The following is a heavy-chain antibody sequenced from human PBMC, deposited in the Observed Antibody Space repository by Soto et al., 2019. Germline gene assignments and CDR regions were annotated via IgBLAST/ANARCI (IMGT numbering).Heavy chain of an antibody. D-gene: IGHD6-13*01. Sequence: SETLSLTCTISGASLSPYYWSWIRQPPGKALEWIGYIYFNGGTSYNPPLRSRVTVSVDTSKNQFSLKLNSVIAADTAVYYCARGGAAGYESFHPWGQGTPVTVSS. J-gene: IGHJ1*01. CDR2: IYFNGGT. V-gene: IGHV4-59*01. CDR1: GASLSPYY. CDR3: ARGGAAGYESFHP.